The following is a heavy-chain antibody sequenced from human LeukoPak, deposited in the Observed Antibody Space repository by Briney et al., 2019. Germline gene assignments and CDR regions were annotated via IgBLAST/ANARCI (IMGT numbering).Heavy chain of an antibody. CDR2: IKQDGREK. D-gene: IGHD4-11*01. Sequence: GGSLRLSCAASGFTFSSYWMSWVRQAPGKGLEWVANIKQDGREKHYVESEKGRFTISRDNAENSLYLQMNTLRAEDTAVYYCARGLHSFDPWGQGTLVTVSS. V-gene: IGHV3-7*01. CDR1: GFTFSSYW. J-gene: IGHJ5*02. CDR3: ARGLHSFDP.